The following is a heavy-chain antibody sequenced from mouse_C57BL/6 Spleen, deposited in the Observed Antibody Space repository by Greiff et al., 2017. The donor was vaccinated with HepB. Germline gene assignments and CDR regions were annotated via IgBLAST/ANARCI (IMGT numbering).Heavy chain of an antibody. Sequence: VQLQQPGAELVKPGASVKLSCKASGYTFTSYWMQWVKQRPGQGLAWIGEIDPSDSYTNYNQKFKGKATLTVDTSSSTAYMQLSSLTSEDSAVYYCATYYYGSSYGFDYWGQGTTLTVSS. CDR1: GYTFTSYW. J-gene: IGHJ2*01. V-gene: IGHV1-50*01. D-gene: IGHD1-1*01. CDR2: IDPSDSYT. CDR3: ATYYYGSSYGFDY.